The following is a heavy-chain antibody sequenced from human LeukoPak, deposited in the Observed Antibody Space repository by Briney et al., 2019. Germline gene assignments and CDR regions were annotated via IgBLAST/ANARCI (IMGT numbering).Heavy chain of an antibody. Sequence: GGSLRLSCAASGFTFSSYSMHWVRHAPGKGLEWVAVISYDGSNKYYADSVKSRFTISRDNSKNTVYLQMTTLTTEDTAIFYCARDPNRLADNSGDYLDYWGQGTLVPVSS. J-gene: IGHJ4*02. CDR1: GFTFSSYS. D-gene: IGHD2-15*01. CDR2: ISYDGSNK. V-gene: IGHV3-30*04. CDR3: ARDPNRLADNSGDYLDY.